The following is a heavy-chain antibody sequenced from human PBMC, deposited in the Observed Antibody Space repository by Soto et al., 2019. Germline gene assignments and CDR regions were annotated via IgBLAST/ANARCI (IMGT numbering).Heavy chain of an antibody. CDR3: ARSRGSYYTNFDS. Sequence: GASVKVSCKASGYIFTSYYIHWVRQAPGQGLEWMGWINPFDGSRMFAQSFQGRVTMTRDTSTSTVYMEVSSLTSEDTAVYYCARSRGSYYTNFDSWGQGTQVTVSS. CDR1: GYIFTSYY. CDR2: INPFDGSR. D-gene: IGHD3-10*01. J-gene: IGHJ4*02. V-gene: IGHV1-46*01.